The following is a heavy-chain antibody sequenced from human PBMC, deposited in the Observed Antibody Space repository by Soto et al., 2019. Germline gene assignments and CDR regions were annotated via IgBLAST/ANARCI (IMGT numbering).Heavy chain of an antibody. CDR2: ITSSSSYI. D-gene: IGHD5-12*01. CDR3: ARVIWKMVIVAMFASDMDV. Sequence: EVQLVESGGGLVKPGGSLRLSCAASGFTLSSYNMNWVRQAPGKGLEWVSSITSSSSYIYYADSLKGRFTISRDNAKNSLFLQINSLRADDTAVYYCARVIWKMVIVAMFASDMDVWGQGITVTVSS. J-gene: IGHJ6*02. CDR1: GFTLSSYN. V-gene: IGHV3-21*01.